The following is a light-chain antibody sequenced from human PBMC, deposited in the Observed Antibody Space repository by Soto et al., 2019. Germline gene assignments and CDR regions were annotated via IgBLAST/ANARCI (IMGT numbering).Light chain of an antibody. V-gene: IGKV3-15*01. CDR3: QQYTTSPSKT. CDR1: QSVAGN. CDR2: GAS. Sequence: EIVMTQSPATLSVSPGERATLSCRASQSVAGNLAWYQQNPGQAPRLLIYGASTRATGIPTRFSGGGSGTEFTLTISSLQSEDFAIYYCQQYTTSPSKTFGQGTKVEI. J-gene: IGKJ1*01.